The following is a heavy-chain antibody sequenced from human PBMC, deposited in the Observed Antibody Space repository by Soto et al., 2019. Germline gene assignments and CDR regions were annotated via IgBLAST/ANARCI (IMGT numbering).Heavy chain of an antibody. CDR2: ISSSSSYI. J-gene: IGHJ6*02. CDR1: GFTFSSYS. D-gene: IGHD3-16*01. V-gene: IGHV3-21*01. CDR3: ARDDDYDYGMDV. Sequence: GGSLRLSCAASGFTFSSYSMNWVRQAPGKGLEWVSSISSSSSYIYYADSVKGRFTISRDNAKNSLYLQMNSLRAEDTAVYYCARDDDYDYGMDVWGQGTTVTAP.